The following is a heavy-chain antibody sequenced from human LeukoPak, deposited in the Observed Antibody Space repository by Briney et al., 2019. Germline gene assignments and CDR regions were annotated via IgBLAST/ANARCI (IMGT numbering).Heavy chain of an antibody. CDR2: IYYSGST. J-gene: IGHJ4*02. Sequence: PSETLSLTCTVSGGSISSSSYYWGWIRQPPGKGLEWIGSIYYSGSTYYNPSLKSRVIISVDTPKNQFSLKLSSVTAADTAVYYCARLPGIAAAGSYWGQGTLVTVSS. CDR1: GGSISSSSYY. D-gene: IGHD6-13*01. V-gene: IGHV4-39*01. CDR3: ARLPGIAAAGSY.